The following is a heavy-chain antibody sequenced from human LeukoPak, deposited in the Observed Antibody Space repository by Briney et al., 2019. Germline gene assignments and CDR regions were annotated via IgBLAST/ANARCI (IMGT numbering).Heavy chain of an antibody. CDR2: ISWNSGSI. Sequence: GGSLRLSCAAPGFTFDDYAMHWVRQAPGKGLEWVSGISWNSGSIGYADSVKGRLTISRDNAKNSLYLQMNSLRAEDTALYYCAKGGSAVGRYYMDVWGKGTTVTVSS. CDR3: AKGGSAVGRYYMDV. V-gene: IGHV3-9*01. CDR1: GFTFDDYA. J-gene: IGHJ6*03. D-gene: IGHD6-13*01.